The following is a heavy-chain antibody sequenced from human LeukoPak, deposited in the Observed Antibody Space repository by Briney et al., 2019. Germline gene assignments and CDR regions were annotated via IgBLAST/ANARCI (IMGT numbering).Heavy chain of an antibody. CDR1: GFTFSSYS. V-gene: IGHV3-21*01. CDR3: ARGIQLWHGGFDS. CDR2: ISSSSSYI. J-gene: IGHJ4*02. Sequence: GGSLRLSCAASGFTFSSYSMNWVRQAPGKGLDWGSSISSSSSYIYYADSVKGRFTISRDNAENSLYLQMNSLRAEDTAVYYCARGIQLWHGGFDSWGQGTPVTVSA. D-gene: IGHD5-18*01.